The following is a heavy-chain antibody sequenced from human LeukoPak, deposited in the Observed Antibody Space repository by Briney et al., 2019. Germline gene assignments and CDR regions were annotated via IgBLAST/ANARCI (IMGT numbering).Heavy chain of an antibody. Sequence: PGGSLRLSCAASGFTFSRYEMHWVRQAPGKGLEWISYISSSGSISYADSVKGRFTISRDNAKNSLYLQMNSLRVEDTAVYYCARGRDHYYGMDVWGQGTTVTVSS. V-gene: IGHV3-48*03. CDR2: ISSSGSI. CDR3: ARGRDHYYGMDV. D-gene: IGHD2-15*01. J-gene: IGHJ6*02. CDR1: GFTFSRYE.